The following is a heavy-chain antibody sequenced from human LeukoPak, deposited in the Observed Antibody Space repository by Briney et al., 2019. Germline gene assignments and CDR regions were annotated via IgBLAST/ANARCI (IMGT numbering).Heavy chain of an antibody. CDR3: ARDRYYGSGTSVFDY. D-gene: IGHD3-10*01. Sequence: SQTLSLTCTVSGGSISSGSYYWSWIRQPAGKGLEWIGRIYTSGSTNYNPSLKSRVTISVDTSKNQFSLKLSSVTAADTAVYYCARDRYYGSGTSVFDYWGQGTLVTVSS. V-gene: IGHV4-61*02. CDR1: GGSISSGSYY. J-gene: IGHJ4*02. CDR2: IYTSGST.